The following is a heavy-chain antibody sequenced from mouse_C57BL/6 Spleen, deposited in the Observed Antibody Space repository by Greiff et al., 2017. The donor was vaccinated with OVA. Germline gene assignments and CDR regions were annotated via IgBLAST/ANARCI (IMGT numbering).Heavy chain of an antibody. D-gene: IGHD2-1*01. CDR2: ISSGSSTI. J-gene: IGHJ4*01. CDR1: GFTFSDYG. CDR3: ARRYYGNYGYAMDY. Sequence: EVMLVESGGGLVKPGGSLKLSCAASGFTFSDYGMHWVRQAPEKGLEWVAYISSGSSTIYYADTVKGRFTISSDNAKNTLFLQMTSRRSEDTAMYYCARRYYGNYGYAMDYWGQGTSVTVSS. V-gene: IGHV5-17*01.